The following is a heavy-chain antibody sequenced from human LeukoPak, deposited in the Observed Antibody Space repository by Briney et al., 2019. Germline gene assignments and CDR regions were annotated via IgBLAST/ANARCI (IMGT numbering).Heavy chain of an antibody. J-gene: IGHJ4*02. CDR2: IYHSGST. CDR1: GGSISSSYY. V-gene: IGHV4-39*07. Sequence: SETLSLTCTVSGGSISSSYYWGWIRQPPGKGLQWIGSIYHSGSTYYNPSLKSRVTISVDTSKNQFSLKLSSVTAADTAVYYCARVPVLKGAFDIWGQGTLVTVSS. D-gene: IGHD4/OR15-4a*01. CDR3: ARVPVLKGAFDI.